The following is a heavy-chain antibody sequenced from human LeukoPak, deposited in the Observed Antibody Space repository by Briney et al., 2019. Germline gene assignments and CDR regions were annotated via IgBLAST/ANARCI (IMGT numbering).Heavy chain of an antibody. CDR1: GYAFTSYW. Sequence: GESLKISCKGSGYAFTSYWIGWVRQMPGKGLGWMGIIYPGDSDTRYSPSFQGQVTISADKSITTAYLQWSSLKASDTAMYYCARNTPGDAFDIWGQGTLVTVSS. D-gene: IGHD2-15*01. J-gene: IGHJ3*02. CDR2: IYPGDSDT. V-gene: IGHV5-51*01. CDR3: ARNTPGDAFDI.